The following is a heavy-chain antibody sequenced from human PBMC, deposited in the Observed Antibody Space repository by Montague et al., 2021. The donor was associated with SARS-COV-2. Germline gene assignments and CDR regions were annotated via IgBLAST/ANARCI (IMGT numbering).Heavy chain of an antibody. CDR3: ARQPLGYDFVYYYYGMDV. Sequence: CAISGDSVSSNSAAWNWIRQSPSRGLEWLGRTYYRSKWYNDYAVSVKSRITINPDTSKNQFPLQLNSVTPEDTAVHYCARQPLGYDFVYYYYGMDVWGQGTTVTVSS. J-gene: IGHJ6*02. V-gene: IGHV6-1*01. D-gene: IGHD5-12*01. CDR2: TYYRSKWYN. CDR1: GDSVSSNSAA.